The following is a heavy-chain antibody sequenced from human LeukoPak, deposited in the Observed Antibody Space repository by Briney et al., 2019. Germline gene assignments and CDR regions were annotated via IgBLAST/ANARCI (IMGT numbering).Heavy chain of an antibody. CDR2: IYYSGST. J-gene: IGHJ4*02. D-gene: IGHD6-13*01. CDR1: GGSVRSYY. V-gene: IGHV4-59*02. Sequence: SETLSLTCTVFGGSVRSYYWNWIRQPPGKGLEWIGYIYYSGSTNYNPSLKSRVTISVDTSKNQFSLKLSSVTAADTAVYYCARESESSSFDYWGQGTLVTVSS. CDR3: ARESESSSFDY.